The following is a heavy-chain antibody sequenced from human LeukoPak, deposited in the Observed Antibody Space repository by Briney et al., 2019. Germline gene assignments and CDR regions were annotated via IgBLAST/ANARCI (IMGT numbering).Heavy chain of an antibody. D-gene: IGHD1-26*01. CDR2: IYYSGST. V-gene: IGHV4-39*01. CDR1: GGSISSSSYY. J-gene: IGHJ5*02. Sequence: SETLSLTCTVSGGSISSSSYYWGWIRQPPGKGLEWIGSIYYSGSTYYNPSLKSRVTISVDTSKNQFSLKLSAVTAADTAVYYCARRSGSYSWFDPWGQGTLVTVSS. CDR3: ARRSGSYSWFDP.